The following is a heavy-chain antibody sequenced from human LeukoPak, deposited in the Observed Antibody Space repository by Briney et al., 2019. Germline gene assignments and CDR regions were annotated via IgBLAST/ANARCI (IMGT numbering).Heavy chain of an antibody. CDR3: ANAAYCAGDCYSGFDT. CDR1: GFTFSNYA. Sequence: PGGSLRLSCAASGFTFSNYALTWVRQAPGKGLEWVSAISGSATSTYYADSVKGRFTISRDNSKSTLFLQMNSLRAGDTALYYCANAAYCAGDCYSGFDTWGQGTLVTVSS. D-gene: IGHD2-21*02. CDR2: ISGSATST. J-gene: IGHJ4*02. V-gene: IGHV3-23*01.